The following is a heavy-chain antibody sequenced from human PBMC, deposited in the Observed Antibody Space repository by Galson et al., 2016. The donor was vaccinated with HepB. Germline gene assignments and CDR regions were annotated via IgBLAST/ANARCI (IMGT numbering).Heavy chain of an antibody. CDR2: ISSSGGNS. Sequence: SLRLSCAASGFTFSSYAMSWVRQAPGKGLECVSVISSSGGNSFYADSVKGRFTISRDNSKDTLYLQMNSLRAGDTAVYYCANLPPTVTIPILGFWGQGTLVTVSS. CDR1: GFTFSSYA. D-gene: IGHD4-17*01. V-gene: IGHV3-23*01. J-gene: IGHJ4*02. CDR3: ANLPPTVTIPILGF.